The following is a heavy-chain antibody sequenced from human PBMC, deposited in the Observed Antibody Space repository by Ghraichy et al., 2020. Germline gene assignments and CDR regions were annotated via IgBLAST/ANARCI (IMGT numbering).Heavy chain of an antibody. CDR3: ARGGGSPRFYYYAVDV. V-gene: IGHV1-46*01. CDR1: GYPLTSYS. Sequence: ASVKVSCKASSGYPLTSYSVYWVRQAPGHGLEWMGIINPSGASTTYAQHFQDRVTLTSDTSTSTVYMEMSSLRSEDTAVYYCARGGGSPRFYYYAVDVWGQGTAVTVSS. J-gene: IGHJ6*02. CDR2: INPSGAST. D-gene: IGHD3-16*01.